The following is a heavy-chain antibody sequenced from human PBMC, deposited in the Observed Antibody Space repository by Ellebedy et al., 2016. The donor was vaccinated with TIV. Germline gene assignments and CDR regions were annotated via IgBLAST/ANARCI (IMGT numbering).Heavy chain of an antibody. CDR1: GFTFSSYS. J-gene: IGHJ4*02. CDR3: ARDYYGSGSYQDY. D-gene: IGHD3-10*01. CDR2: ISSSTTYT. Sequence: GGSLRLSCAASGFTFSSYSMNWVRQAPGKGLEWVSYISSSTTYTNYADSVKGRFTISRDNAKNSLYLQMNSLRAEDTAVYYCARDYYGSGSYQDYWGQGTLVTVSS. V-gene: IGHV3-21*05.